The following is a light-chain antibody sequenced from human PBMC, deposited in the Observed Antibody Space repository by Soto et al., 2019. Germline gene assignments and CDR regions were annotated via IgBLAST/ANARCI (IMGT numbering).Light chain of an antibody. CDR3: SSHGGANNFYV. Sequence: QSALTQPPSASGSPGQSVTISCTGTSSDIGAYNYVSWYQRHPGKVPKLIIYEVTKRPSGVPDRFSASKSGNTASLTVSGLQAEDEADYYCSSHGGANNFYVFGTGTKVTGL. J-gene: IGLJ1*01. CDR1: SSDIGAYNY. CDR2: EVT. V-gene: IGLV2-8*01.